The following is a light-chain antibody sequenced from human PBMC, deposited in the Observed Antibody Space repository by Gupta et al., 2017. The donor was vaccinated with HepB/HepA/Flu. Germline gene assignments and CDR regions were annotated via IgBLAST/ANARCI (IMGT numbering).Light chain of an antibody. Sequence: QSALTQPASVSGSPGQSITISCTGTSSDVGGYNYVSWYQQHPGKAPKLMIYDVSYRPSGVSNRFSGSKSGNTASLTISGLQAEDESDYYCSSYASSSTLVFGTGTKVTVL. J-gene: IGLJ1*01. CDR2: DVS. CDR1: SSDVGGYNY. V-gene: IGLV2-14*01. CDR3: SSYASSSTLV.